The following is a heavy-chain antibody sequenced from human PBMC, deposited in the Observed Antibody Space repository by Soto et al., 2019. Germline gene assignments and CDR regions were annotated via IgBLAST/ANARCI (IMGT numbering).Heavy chain of an antibody. V-gene: IGHV4-34*01. D-gene: IGHD3-10*01. CDR1: GGSFSGYY. CDR2: INHSGST. J-gene: IGHJ6*03. CDR3: ARDYYGSGSYYDYYYYYMDV. Sequence: SETLSLTCAVYGGSFSGYYWSWIRQPPGKGLEWIGEINHSGSTNYNPSLKSRVTISVDTSKNQFSLKLSSVTAADTAVYYCARDYYGSGSYYDYYYYYMDVWGKGTTVTVSS.